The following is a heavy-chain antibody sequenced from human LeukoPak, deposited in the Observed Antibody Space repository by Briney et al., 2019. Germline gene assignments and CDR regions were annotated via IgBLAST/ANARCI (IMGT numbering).Heavy chain of an antibody. D-gene: IGHD6-19*01. CDR2: TYYRSKWYN. J-gene: IGHJ6*02. Sequence: SQTLSLTCAISGDSVSSNSAAWNWIRQSPSRGLEWLGRTYYRSKWYNDYAVSVKSRVTINPDTSKNQFSLQLNSVTPEDTAVYYCTRVGYISVWTPFAMAVWDQGTTVTVS. V-gene: IGHV6-1*01. CDR1: GDSVSSNSAA. CDR3: TRVGYISVWTPFAMAV.